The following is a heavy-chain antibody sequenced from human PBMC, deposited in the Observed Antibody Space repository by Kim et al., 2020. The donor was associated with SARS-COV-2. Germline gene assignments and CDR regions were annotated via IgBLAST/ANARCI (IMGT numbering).Heavy chain of an antibody. Sequence: GGSLRLSCAASGFTVSTNYMSWVQAPGKGLEWVSALYIGGNRYYANSVRGRFTISRDSSKNTLYLQLSSLSTEDTAVYYCARIKQWLFDFWGQGTLVTVSS. V-gene: IGHV3-53*05. J-gene: IGHJ4*02. D-gene: IGHD6-19*01. CDR1: GFTVSTNY. CDR2: LYIGGNR. CDR3: ARIKQWLFDF.